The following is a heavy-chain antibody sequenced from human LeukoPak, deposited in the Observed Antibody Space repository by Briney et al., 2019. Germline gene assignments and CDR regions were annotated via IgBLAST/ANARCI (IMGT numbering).Heavy chain of an antibody. V-gene: IGHV3-33*01. CDR3: ARVPYYDYGDYEYYFDY. Sequence: GRSLRLSCAASGFTFSSYGMHWVRQASGKGLEWVAVIWYDGSNKYYADSVKGRFTISRDNSKNTLYLQMNSLRAEDTVVYYCARVPYYDYGDYEYYFDYWGQGTLVTVSS. J-gene: IGHJ4*02. D-gene: IGHD4-17*01. CDR2: IWYDGSNK. CDR1: GFTFSSYG.